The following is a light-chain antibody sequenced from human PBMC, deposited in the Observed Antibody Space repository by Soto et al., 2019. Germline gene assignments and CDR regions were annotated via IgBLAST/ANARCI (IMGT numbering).Light chain of an antibody. J-gene: IGLJ3*02. Sequence: QSVLTQPPSVSGAPGQRVTISCTGSTSNIGAGYAVHWYQQLPGTAPKVLIYANTYRPSGVPDRFSGSRSDTSASLAITGLQAEDEADYYCQSFDSSLGALRVFGGGTQLTVL. CDR1: TSNIGAGYA. CDR3: QSFDSSLGALRV. V-gene: IGLV1-40*01. CDR2: ANT.